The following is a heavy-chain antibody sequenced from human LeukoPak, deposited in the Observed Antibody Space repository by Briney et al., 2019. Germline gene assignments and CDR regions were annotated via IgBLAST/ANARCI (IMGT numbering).Heavy chain of an antibody. D-gene: IGHD2-2*01. CDR3: ATQAYCSSTSCYSDNWFDP. V-gene: IGHV1-69*05. CDR1: GGTFSSYA. Sequence: GSSVTVSCTASGGTFSSYAISWVRQAPGQGLEWMGGIIPIFGTANYAQKFQGRVTITTDESTSTAYMELSSLRSEDTAVYYCATQAYCSSTSCYSDNWFDPWGQGTLVTVSS. J-gene: IGHJ5*02. CDR2: IIPIFGTA.